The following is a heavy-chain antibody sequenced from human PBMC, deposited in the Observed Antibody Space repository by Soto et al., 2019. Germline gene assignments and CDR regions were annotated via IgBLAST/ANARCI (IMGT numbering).Heavy chain of an antibody. CDR2: IWYDGSNK. CDR3: ARAEYYDFWSGYGGLDY. J-gene: IGHJ4*02. D-gene: IGHD3-3*01. CDR1: GFTFSSYG. V-gene: IGHV3-33*01. Sequence: SLRLSCSATGFTFSSYGMHWVRQAPGQGLEWVAVIWYDGSNKYYADSVKGRFTISRDNSKNTLYLQMNSLRAEDTAVYYCARAEYYDFWSGYGGLDYWGQGTLVTVS.